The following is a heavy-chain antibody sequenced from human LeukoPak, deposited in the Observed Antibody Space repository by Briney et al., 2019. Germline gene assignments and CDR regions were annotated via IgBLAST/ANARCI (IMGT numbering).Heavy chain of an antibody. J-gene: IGHJ4*02. D-gene: IGHD1-1*01. CDR3: ATREPLSPNFDY. CDR2: ISAYNGNT. CDR1: GYTFTSYG. V-gene: IGHV1-18*01. Sequence: GASVKVSCKASGYTFTSYGINWVRQAPGQGLEWMGWISAYNGNTNYAQKLQGRVTMTTDTSTSTAYMGLRSLRSDDTAVYYCATREPLSPNFDYWGQGTLVTVSS.